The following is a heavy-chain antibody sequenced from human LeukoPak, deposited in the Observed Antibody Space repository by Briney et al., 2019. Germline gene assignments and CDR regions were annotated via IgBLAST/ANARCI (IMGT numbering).Heavy chain of an antibody. CDR1: GGSISSYSYY. J-gene: IGHJ4*02. D-gene: IGHD6-19*01. CDR2: IYYSGTT. Sequence: PSETLSITCTVSGGSISSYSYYWGWIRQPPGKGLEWIGSIYYSGTTYYNPSLKSRVTISVDTSNNQFSLRLSSVTAADTAVYYCARHGDSSVWYVAYWGQGTLVTVSS. V-gene: IGHV4-39*01. CDR3: ARHGDSSVWYVAY.